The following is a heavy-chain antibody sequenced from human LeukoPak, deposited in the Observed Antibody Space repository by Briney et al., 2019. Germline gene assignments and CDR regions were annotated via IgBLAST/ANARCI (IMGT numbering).Heavy chain of an antibody. J-gene: IGHJ4*02. V-gene: IGHV3-7*03. CDR1: GFTFSSYW. CDR2: IKQDGSEK. Sequence: GGSLRLSCEASGFTFSSYWMTWVRQAPGKGLEWVANIKQDGSEKYYVDSVKGRFTTSRDNAKNSLYLQMNSLRVEDTAVYYCARGPPTRYMVRGVIDYWGQGTLVTVSS. D-gene: IGHD3-10*01. CDR3: ARGPPTRYMVRGVIDY.